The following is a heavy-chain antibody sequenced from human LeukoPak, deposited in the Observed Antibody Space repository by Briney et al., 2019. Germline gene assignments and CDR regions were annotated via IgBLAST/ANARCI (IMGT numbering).Heavy chain of an antibody. J-gene: IGHJ4*02. CDR2: INTGGSTT. CDR3: PRDLRGRDDY. Sequence: PGGSLRLSCAASGFTFSSYWMHWVRQAPGKGLVWVSRINTGGSTTDYADSVKGRFTISRDNAKNTLYLQMNSLRAEDTAVYYCPRDLRGRDDYWGQGILVIVSS. V-gene: IGHV3-74*01. D-gene: IGHD5-24*01. CDR1: GFTFSSYW.